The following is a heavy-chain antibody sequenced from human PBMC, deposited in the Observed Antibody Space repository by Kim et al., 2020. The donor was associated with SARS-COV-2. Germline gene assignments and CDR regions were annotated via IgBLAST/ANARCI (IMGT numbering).Heavy chain of an antibody. CDR1: GFTFSSYG. D-gene: IGHD3-22*01. V-gene: IGHV3-30*18. Sequence: GGSLRLSCAASGFTFSSYGMHWVRQAPGKGLEWVAVISYDGSNKYYADSVKGRFTISRDNSKNTLYLQMNSLRAEDTAVYYCAKDRSYYDSSGYTPDWY. J-gene: IGHJ2*01. CDR3: AKDRSYYDSSGYTPDWY. CDR2: ISYDGSNK.